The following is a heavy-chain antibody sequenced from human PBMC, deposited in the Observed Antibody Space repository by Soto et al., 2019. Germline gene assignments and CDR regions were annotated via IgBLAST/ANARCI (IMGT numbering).Heavy chain of an antibody. D-gene: IGHD6-19*01. Sequence: EVQLVESGGGLVKPGGSLRLSCAASGFTFSSYSMNWVRQAPGKGLEWVSSISSSSSYIYYADSVKGRFTISRDNTKNSLYLHMNSLRAEDTAVYYCARAEVADYYFGYWGQGTLVTVSS. V-gene: IGHV3-21*01. CDR2: ISSSSSYI. CDR3: ARAEVADYYFGY. J-gene: IGHJ4*02. CDR1: GFTFSSYS.